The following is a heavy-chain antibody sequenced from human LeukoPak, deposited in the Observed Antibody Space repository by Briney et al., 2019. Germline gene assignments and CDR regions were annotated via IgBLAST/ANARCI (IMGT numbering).Heavy chain of an antibody. V-gene: IGHV1-8*01. CDR3: TRFDTVVRGVRARVRPFDY. Sequence: ASVKVSCKASGYTFTSYDINWVRQATGQGLEWMGWMNPNSGNTGYAQKFQGRVTMTRNTSISTAYMELSSLRSEDTAVYYCTRFDTVVRGVRARVRPFDYWGQGTLVTVSS. D-gene: IGHD3-10*01. CDR1: GYTFTSYD. CDR2: MNPNSGNT. J-gene: IGHJ4*02.